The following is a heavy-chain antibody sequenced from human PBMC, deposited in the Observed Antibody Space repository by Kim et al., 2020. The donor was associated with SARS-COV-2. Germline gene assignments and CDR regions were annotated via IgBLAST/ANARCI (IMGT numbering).Heavy chain of an antibody. Sequence: GGSLRLSCAASGFTFSSYGMHWVRQAPGKGLEWVAVISYDGSNKYYADSVKGRFTISRDNSKNTLYLQMNSLRAEDTAVYYCAKDYAAAGTTFLDYWGQG. V-gene: IGHV3-30*18. CDR1: GFTFSSYG. CDR3: AKDYAAAGTTFLDY. D-gene: IGHD6-13*01. CDR2: ISYDGSNK. J-gene: IGHJ4*02.